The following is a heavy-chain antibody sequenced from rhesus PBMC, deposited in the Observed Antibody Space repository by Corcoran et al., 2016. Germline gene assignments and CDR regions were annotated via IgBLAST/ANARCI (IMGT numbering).Heavy chain of an antibody. CDR1: GGSISGYYL. CDR3: AREIAAAGTGY. J-gene: IGHJ4*01. V-gene: IGHV4S7*01. Sequence: QVQLQESGPGVVKPSETLSLTCAVSGGSISGYYLWSWIRQPPGKGLEWIGYIYGGSGSTSYNPALKSRVIISIDTSKNQFSRKLSSVTAADTAVYYCAREIAAAGTGYWGQGVLVTVSS. D-gene: IGHD6-31*01. CDR2: IYGGSGST.